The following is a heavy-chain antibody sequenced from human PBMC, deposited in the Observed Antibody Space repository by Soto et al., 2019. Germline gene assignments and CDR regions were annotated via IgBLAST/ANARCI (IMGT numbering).Heavy chain of an antibody. CDR2: INPNSGDT. V-gene: IGHV1-2*02. CDR1: GYTFTGFY. J-gene: IGHJ5*02. D-gene: IGHD3-10*01. CDR3: AREGDYYGSGSYFNWFDP. Sequence: QVQLVQSGAEVKKPGASVKVSCKASGYTFTGFYMHWVRQAPGQGLEWMGWINPNSGDTNYAQKFQGRVTMTRDTSITTAYMELSRLRSDDTAVYYCAREGDYYGSGSYFNWFDPWGQGTLVTVSS.